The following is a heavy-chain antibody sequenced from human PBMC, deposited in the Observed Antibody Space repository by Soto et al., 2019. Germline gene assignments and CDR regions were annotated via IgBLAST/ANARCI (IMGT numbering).Heavy chain of an antibody. CDR2: INPNSGGT. CDR1: GYTFTGYY. J-gene: IGHJ1*01. D-gene: IGHD2-21*02. Sequence: QVQLVQSGAEVKKPGASVKVSCKASGYTFTGYYMHWVRQAPGQGPEWMGWINPNSGGTNYAQKFQGRVTLTRDTSISTAYMELSRLTSDDTALYYCARSYCVGDCNSGYFQHWGQGTLFTFAS. V-gene: IGHV1-2*02. CDR3: ARSYCVGDCNSGYFQH.